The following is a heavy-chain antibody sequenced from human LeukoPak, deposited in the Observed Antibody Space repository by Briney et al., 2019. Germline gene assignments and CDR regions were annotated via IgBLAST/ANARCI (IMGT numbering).Heavy chain of an antibody. V-gene: IGHV4-39*01. CDR1: GGSIRSSSYY. Sequence: SETLSLTCTVSGGSIRSSSYYWGWIRQPPGKGLELIGSIYYSGSTNYKPSLRSRVTISVDTSKNQFSLKLSSVTAADTAVYYCARHAGSYYTYNFDYWGQGTLVTVSS. D-gene: IGHD3-22*01. CDR3: ARHAGSYYTYNFDY. CDR2: IYYSGST. J-gene: IGHJ4*02.